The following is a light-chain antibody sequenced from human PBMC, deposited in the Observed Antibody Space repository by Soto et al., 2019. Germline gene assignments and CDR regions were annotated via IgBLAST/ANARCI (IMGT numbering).Light chain of an antibody. CDR2: DVS. CDR3: CSYAGSYTVV. V-gene: IGLV2-11*01. CDR1: SSDVGGYNY. J-gene: IGLJ2*01. Sequence: QSALTQPRSVSGSPGQSVTISCTVTSSDVGGYNYVSWYQHHPGKAPKFMIYDVSKRPSGVPDRFSGSKSGNTASLTISGLQAEDEADYYCCSYAGSYTVVFGGGTQLTVL.